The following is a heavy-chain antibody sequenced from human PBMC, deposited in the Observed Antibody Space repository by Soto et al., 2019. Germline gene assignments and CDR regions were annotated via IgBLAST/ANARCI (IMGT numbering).Heavy chain of an antibody. CDR2: IMPVFRRP. J-gene: IGHJ6*02. D-gene: IGHD1-1*01. Sequence: QVQLVQSGAEVKKPGSSVKVSCKASGGTFRTSAISWVRQAPGQGLEWVGGIMPVFRRPKYAQNFQDRVNITADESTSTAYMELNSLRSDDTAVYYCARDKARLQLGGNYYFILDVWGQGTAVTVSS. V-gene: IGHV1-69*12. CDR3: ARDKARLQLGGNYYFILDV. CDR1: GGTFRTSA.